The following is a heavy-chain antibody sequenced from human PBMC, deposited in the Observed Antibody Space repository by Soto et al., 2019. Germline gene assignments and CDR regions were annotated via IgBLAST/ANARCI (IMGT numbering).Heavy chain of an antibody. J-gene: IGHJ5*02. Sequence: ETLWERGYVSGGSVSIKKKKWGWIRQPPGKGLEWIGRIYYIGSTYYNPSLKSRVTMSVDTSKDQFSLKLSSVTAADTAVYYCARHIVVVPAAMRKRVNWFDPWGQGTLVTVS. V-gene: IGHV4-39*01. CDR2: IYYIGST. CDR1: GGSVSIKKKK. CDR3: ARHIVVVPAAMRKRVNWFDP. D-gene: IGHD2-2*01.